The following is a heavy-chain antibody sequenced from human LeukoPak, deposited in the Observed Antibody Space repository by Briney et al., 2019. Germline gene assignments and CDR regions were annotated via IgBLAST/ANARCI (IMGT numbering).Heavy chain of an antibody. Sequence: RGSLRLSCAASGFTFSSYGMHWVRQAPPKGLQWVAVISYDGSNKYYAASVKGRFTISRDNSKNTLYLQMNSLRAEDTAVYYCAKVPTTRGDAFDIWGEGTMVTVFS. CDR2: ISYDGSNK. CDR3: AKVPTTRGDAFDI. J-gene: IGHJ3*02. V-gene: IGHV3-30*18. D-gene: IGHD1-1*01. CDR1: GFTFSSYG.